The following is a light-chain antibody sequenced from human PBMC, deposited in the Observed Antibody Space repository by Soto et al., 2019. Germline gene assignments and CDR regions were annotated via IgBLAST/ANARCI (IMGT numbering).Light chain of an antibody. CDR2: AAS. Sequence: DIQMTQSPSSLSASVGDRVTITCRASQSISSYLNWYQQNPGKAPKLLIYAASSFPSGVPSRFSGSGSGTDFTLTISSLQPADFAAYYWTQSYSTPLFGQVTKLEIK. J-gene: IGKJ2*01. V-gene: IGKV1-39*01. CDR1: QSISSY. CDR3: TQSYSTPL.